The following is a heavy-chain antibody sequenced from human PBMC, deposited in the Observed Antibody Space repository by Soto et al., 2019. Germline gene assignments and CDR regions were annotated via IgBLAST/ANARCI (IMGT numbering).Heavy chain of an antibody. CDR3: ARDRDHYYGSVPYGMDV. D-gene: IGHD3-10*01. CDR1: GGTFSSYA. J-gene: IGHJ6*02. V-gene: IGHV1-69*13. Sequence: SVKVSFKASGGTFSSYAISWVRQAPGQGLEWMGGIIPIFGTANYAQKFQGRVTITADESTSTAYMELSSLRSEDTAVYYCARDRDHYYGSVPYGMDVWGQRTTVTVSS. CDR2: IIPIFGTA.